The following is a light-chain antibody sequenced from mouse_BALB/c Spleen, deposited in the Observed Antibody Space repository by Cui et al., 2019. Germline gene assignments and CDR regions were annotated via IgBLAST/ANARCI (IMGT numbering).Light chain of an antibody. Sequence: QIVLTQSPALMSGSPGEKVTMTCSASSSVSYMYWYQQKPRSSPKPWIYLTSNLASGVPARFSGSGSGTSYSLTISSMEAEDAATYYCQQWSSNPPTFGGGTKLEIK. CDR1: SSVSY. J-gene: IGKJ2*01. CDR3: QQWSSNPPT. CDR2: LTS. V-gene: IGKV4-68*01.